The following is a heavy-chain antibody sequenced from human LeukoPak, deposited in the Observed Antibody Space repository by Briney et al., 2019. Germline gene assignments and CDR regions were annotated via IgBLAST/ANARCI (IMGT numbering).Heavy chain of an antibody. J-gene: IGHJ4*02. CDR1: GGTFSSYA. CDR3: ARGPYYYDSSGYYTFDY. D-gene: IGHD3-22*01. V-gene: IGHV1-18*04. CDR2: ISVYKGNT. Sequence: ASVKVSCKASGGTFSSYAISWVRQAPGQGLEWMGWISVYKGNTNYAQKLQSGVTMTTDTSTSTAYMELRSLRSDDTAVYYCARGPYYYDSSGYYTFDYWGQGTLVTVSS.